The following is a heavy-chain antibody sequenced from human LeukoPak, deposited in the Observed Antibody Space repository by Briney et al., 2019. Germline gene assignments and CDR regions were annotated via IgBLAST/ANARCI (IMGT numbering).Heavy chain of an antibody. Sequence: SGTLSLTCSVSGGSISSYYWSWIRQPPGKGLEWIGYIYYSGSTNYNPSLKSRVTISVDPSKTQFSLKLTSVTAADTAVYYCARYFVGSDAFDIWGQGTMVTVSS. D-gene: IGHD3-9*01. V-gene: IGHV4-59*01. CDR2: IYYSGST. J-gene: IGHJ3*02. CDR3: ARYFVGSDAFDI. CDR1: GGSISSYY.